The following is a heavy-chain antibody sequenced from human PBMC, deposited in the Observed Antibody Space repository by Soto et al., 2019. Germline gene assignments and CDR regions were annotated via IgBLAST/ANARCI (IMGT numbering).Heavy chain of an antibody. D-gene: IGHD3-22*01. Sequence: SVKVSCKASGYTFTSYGISWVRQAPGQGLEWMGRIIPILGIANYAQKFQGRVAITADKSTSTAYMELSSLRSEDTAVYYCASRYDSSDYWGQGTLVTVSS. CDR3: ASRYDSSDY. CDR1: GYTFTSYG. CDR2: IIPILGIA. V-gene: IGHV1-69*04. J-gene: IGHJ4*02.